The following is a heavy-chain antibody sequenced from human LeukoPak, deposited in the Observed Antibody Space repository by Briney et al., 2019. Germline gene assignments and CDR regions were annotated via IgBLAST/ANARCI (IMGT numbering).Heavy chain of an antibody. J-gene: IGHJ4*02. D-gene: IGHD4-17*01. CDR1: GGTFTTYA. CDR3: ARIEGEYGVLVY. V-gene: IGHV1-69*05. CDR2: IIPILGTP. Sequence: GSSVKVSCKTSGGTFTTYAINWVRQAPGQGVERMGRIIPILGTPNYAQRFQGRVTITTDESTKTAYMDLTMLTHEDTAVYYCARIEGEYGVLVYWGQGTLVTVSS.